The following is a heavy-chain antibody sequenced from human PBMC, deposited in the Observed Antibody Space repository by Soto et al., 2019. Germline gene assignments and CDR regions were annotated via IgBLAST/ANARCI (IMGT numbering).Heavy chain of an antibody. V-gene: IGHV3-33*01. D-gene: IGHD5-18*01. CDR1: GFTFSSYG. CDR2: IWYDGSNK. CDR3: ARDLEGIQLWQTSLGYYGMDV. J-gene: IGHJ6*02. Sequence: GGSLRLSCAASGFTFSSYGMHWVRQAPGKGLEWVAVIWYDGSNKYYADSVKGRFTISRDNSKNTLYLQMNSLRAEDTAVYYCARDLEGIQLWQTSLGYYGMDVWGQGTTVTVSS.